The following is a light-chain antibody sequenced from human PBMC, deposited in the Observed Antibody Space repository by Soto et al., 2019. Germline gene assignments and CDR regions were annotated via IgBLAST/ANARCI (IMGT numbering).Light chain of an antibody. CDR1: QSVSNY. V-gene: IGKV3-20*01. CDR3: HQYGGSPQT. J-gene: IGKJ1*01. CDR2: GAS. Sequence: EIVLTQSPGTLSLSPGERATLSCRASQSVSNYLAWYQRKPGQAPRLLIYGASSRATGIPDRFSGSGSGTDFTLTISRLEPVDFAVYYCHQYGGSPQTFGQGTEVDIK.